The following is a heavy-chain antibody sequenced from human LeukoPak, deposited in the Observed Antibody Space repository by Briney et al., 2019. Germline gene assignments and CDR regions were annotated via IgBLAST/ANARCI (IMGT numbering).Heavy chain of an antibody. D-gene: IGHD5-12*01. CDR2: IGKSGDT. CDR3: ARGAYTGFDV. CDR1: GLSFGTYD. Sequence: GGSLRLSCAASGLSFGTYDMHWVRQATGEGLEWVSGIGKSGDTYYVGSVKGRFTISRDNAKNSLYLQMNSLRSGDTAVYYCARGAYTGFDVWGQGTVVTVSS. J-gene: IGHJ3*01. V-gene: IGHV3-13*04.